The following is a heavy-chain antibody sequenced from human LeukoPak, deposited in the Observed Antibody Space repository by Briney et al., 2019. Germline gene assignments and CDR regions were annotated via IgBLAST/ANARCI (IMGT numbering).Heavy chain of an antibody. CDR1: GFTFSSYS. J-gene: IGHJ3*02. Sequence: GGSLRLSCAASGFTFSSYSMNWVGQAPGKGLEWVSSISSSSSYIYYADSVKGRFTISRDNAKNSLYLQMNSLRAEDTAVYYCARRQLAPDAFDIWGQGTMVTVSS. CDR2: ISSSSSYI. CDR3: ARRQLAPDAFDI. V-gene: IGHV3-21*01. D-gene: IGHD6-6*01.